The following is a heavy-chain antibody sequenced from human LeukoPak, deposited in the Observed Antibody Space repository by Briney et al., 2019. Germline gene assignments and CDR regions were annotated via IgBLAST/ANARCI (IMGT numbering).Heavy chain of an antibody. CDR3: ARDQGIFDY. J-gene: IGHJ4*02. CDR1: GFTFSSYA. V-gene: IGHV3-33*01. Sequence: GGSLRLSCAASGFTFSSYAMHWVRQAPGKGLEWVAVIYYDGSNKYYADSVKGRFTISRDNAKNSLYLQMNSLRDEDSAVYYCARDQGIFDYWGQGTLVTVSS. CDR2: IYYDGSNK.